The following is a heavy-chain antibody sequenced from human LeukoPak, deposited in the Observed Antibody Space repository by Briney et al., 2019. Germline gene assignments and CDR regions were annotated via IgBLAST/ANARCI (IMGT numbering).Heavy chain of an antibody. CDR3: ARAPYGSGSSCDY. J-gene: IGHJ4*02. CDR1: GYTFTSYY. V-gene: IGHV1-2*02. D-gene: IGHD3-10*01. Sequence: ASVKVSCKASGYTFTSYYMHWVRQAPGQGLEWMGWINPNSGGTNYAQKFQGRVTMTRDTSISTAYMELSRLRSDDTAVYYCARAPYGSGSSCDYWGQGTLVTVSS. CDR2: INPNSGGT.